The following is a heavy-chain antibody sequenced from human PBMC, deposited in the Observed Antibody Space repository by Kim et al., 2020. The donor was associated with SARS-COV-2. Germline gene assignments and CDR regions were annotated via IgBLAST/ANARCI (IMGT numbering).Heavy chain of an antibody. D-gene: IGHD3-10*01. V-gene: IGHV4-31*03. CDR1: GGSISSGGYY. CDR2: IYYSGST. J-gene: IGHJ3*02. CDR3: AREPWRGDEVRGVIIGAFDI. Sequence: SESLSLTCTVSGGSISSGGYYWSWIRQHPGKGLEWIGYIYYSGSTYYNPSLKSRVTISVDTSKNQFSLKLSSVTAADTAVYYCAREPWRGDEVRGVIIGAFDIWGQGTIVTVSS.